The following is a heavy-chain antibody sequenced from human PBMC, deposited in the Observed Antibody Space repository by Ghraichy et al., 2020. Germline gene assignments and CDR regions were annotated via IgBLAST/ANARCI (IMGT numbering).Heavy chain of an antibody. V-gene: IGHV4-34*01. D-gene: IGHD2-8*01. J-gene: IGHJ1*01. CDR1: GGSFSGYY. CDR2: INHSGST. CDR3: ASRGSRIVLRPGYFQH. Sequence: SETLSLTCAVYGGSFSGYYWSWIRQPPGKGLEWIGEINHSGSTNYNPSLKSRVTISVDTSKNQFSLKLSSVTAADTAVYYCASRGSRIVLRPGYFQHWGQGTLVTVSS.